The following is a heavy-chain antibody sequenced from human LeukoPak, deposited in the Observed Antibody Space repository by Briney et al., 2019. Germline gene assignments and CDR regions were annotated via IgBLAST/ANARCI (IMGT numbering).Heavy chain of an antibody. CDR3: VRGIDTTGYFNY. J-gene: IGHJ4*02. CDR1: GYTFTTYP. D-gene: IGHD3-22*01. CDR2: IDTNTGSP. V-gene: IGHV7-4-1*01. Sequence: ASVKVSFKASGYTFTTYPINWVRQAPGQGLEWMGWIDTNTGSPTYAQDLTGRFVFSLDTSVSTAFLQIDSLKAEDTALYYCVRGIDTTGYFNYWGQGTLVTVSS.